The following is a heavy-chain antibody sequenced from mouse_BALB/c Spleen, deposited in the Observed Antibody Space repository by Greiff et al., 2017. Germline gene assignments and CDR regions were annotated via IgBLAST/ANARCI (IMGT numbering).Heavy chain of an antibody. CDR3: AVYYDYEGYYAMDY. V-gene: IGHV1-63*02. CDR2: IYPGGGYT. J-gene: IGHJ4*01. CDR1: GYTFTNYW. Sequence: QVQLKQSGAELVRPGTSVKISCKASGYTFTNYWLRWVKQRPGHGLEWIGDIYPGGGYTNYNEKFKGKATLTAGTSSSTAYMQLSSLTSEDSAVYFCAVYYDYEGYYAMDYWGQGTSVTVSS. D-gene: IGHD2-4*01.